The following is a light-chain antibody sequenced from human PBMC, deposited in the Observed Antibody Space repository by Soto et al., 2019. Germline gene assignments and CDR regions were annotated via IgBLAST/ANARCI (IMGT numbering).Light chain of an antibody. Sequence: EIVLTQSPGTLSLSPGERATLSCRASQSVSSSYLAWYQQKPGQAPRLLIYGASSRATGIPDRFSGSGFGTDFTLTISRLEPEDFAVYYCQQYGSSPRTFGQGTKWIS. CDR1: QSVSSSY. CDR3: QQYGSSPRT. CDR2: GAS. J-gene: IGKJ1*01. V-gene: IGKV3-20*01.